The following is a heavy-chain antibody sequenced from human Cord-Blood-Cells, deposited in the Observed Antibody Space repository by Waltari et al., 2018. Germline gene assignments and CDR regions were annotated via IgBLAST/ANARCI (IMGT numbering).Heavy chain of an antibody. CDR3: ARQRVGWFDP. D-gene: IGHD3-10*01. Sequence: QLQLQESGPGLVKPSETLSLTCTVSGGSISSSSYYWGWIRQPPGKGLEWIGSIYYRGSTYYNPSLKSRVTISVDTSKNQFSLKLSSVTAADTAVYYCARQRVGWFDPWGQGTLVTVSS. CDR1: GGSISSSSYY. J-gene: IGHJ5*02. V-gene: IGHV4-39*01. CDR2: IYYRGST.